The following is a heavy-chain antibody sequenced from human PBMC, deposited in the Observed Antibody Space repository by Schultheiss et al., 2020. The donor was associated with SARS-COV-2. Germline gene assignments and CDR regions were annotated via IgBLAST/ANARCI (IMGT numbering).Heavy chain of an antibody. CDR2: INHSGST. V-gene: IGHV4-34*01. D-gene: IGHD3-16*01. CDR1: GGSISSYY. Sequence: GSLRLSCTVSGGSISSYYWSWIRQPPGKGLEWIGEINHSGSTNYNPSLKSRVTISVDTSKNQFSLKLRSVTAADTAVYYCARHGGSNYVVAYYYGMDVWGQGTTVTRLL. J-gene: IGHJ6*02. CDR3: ARHGGSNYVVAYYYGMDV.